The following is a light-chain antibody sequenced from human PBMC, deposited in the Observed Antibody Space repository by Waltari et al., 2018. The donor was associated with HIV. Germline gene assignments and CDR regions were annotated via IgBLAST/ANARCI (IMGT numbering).Light chain of an antibody. CDR3: QVWDSTSDHVL. V-gene: IGLV3-21*04. CDR2: YDN. J-gene: IGLJ2*01. CDR1: NIERKS. Sequence: VLTQPPSVSVAPGKTATITCGGKNIERKSVHWYQHKPGQAPVLVIYYDNDRPSGIPERFSCSNAGATATLTSRRVADGDEADYYCQVWDSTSDHVLFGGGTKLTVL.